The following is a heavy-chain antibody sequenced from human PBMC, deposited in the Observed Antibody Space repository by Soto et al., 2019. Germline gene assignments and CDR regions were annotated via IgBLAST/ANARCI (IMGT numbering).Heavy chain of an antibody. V-gene: IGHV1-69*13. CDR2: IIPIFGTA. Sequence: GASVKVSCKASGGTFNSYAISWVRQAPGQGLEWMGGIIPIFGTANYAQKFQGRVTITADESTSTAYMELSSLRSEDTAVYYCARVEYNWNYVPIDPWGQGTLVTVSS. CDR1: GGTFNSYA. J-gene: IGHJ5*02. CDR3: ARVEYNWNYVPIDP. D-gene: IGHD1-7*01.